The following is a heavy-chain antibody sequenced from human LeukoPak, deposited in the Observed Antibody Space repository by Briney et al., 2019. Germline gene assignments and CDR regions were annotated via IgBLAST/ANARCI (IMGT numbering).Heavy chain of an antibody. V-gene: IGHV4-59*08. Sequence: SETLSLTCTVSGGSITTSYWSWVRQPPGKGLEWIGYIFYSGNTKYNPSLESRVTISQDTSNNVISLKLRSVTAADTAVYYCARHVFSSSFDAFDIWGQGTMVTVSS. D-gene: IGHD6-13*01. CDR3: ARHVFSSSFDAFDI. CDR2: IFYSGNT. J-gene: IGHJ3*02. CDR1: GGSITTSY.